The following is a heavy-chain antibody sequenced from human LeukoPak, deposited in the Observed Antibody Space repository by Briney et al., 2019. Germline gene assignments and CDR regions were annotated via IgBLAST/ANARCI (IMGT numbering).Heavy chain of an antibody. V-gene: IGHV4-39*01. CDR3: ARNRYYYGSGSYGVPNWFDP. D-gene: IGHD3-10*01. CDR1: GGSISSNSYY. CDR2: IYYSGST. J-gene: IGHJ5*02. Sequence: SETLSLTCTVSGGSISSNSYYWGWIRQPPGKGLEWIGTIYYSGSTYYNPSLKSRVTISVDTSKNQFSLKLSSVTAADTAMYYCARNRYYYGSGSYGVPNWFDPWGQGTLVTVSS.